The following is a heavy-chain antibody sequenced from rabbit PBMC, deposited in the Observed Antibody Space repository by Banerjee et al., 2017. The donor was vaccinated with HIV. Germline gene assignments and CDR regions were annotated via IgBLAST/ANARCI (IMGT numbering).Heavy chain of an antibody. V-gene: IGHV1S40*01. CDR2: IYAGSSGST. Sequence: QSLEESGGDLVKPGASLTLTCTASGFSFSSGYYMCWVRQAPGKGLEWIACIYAGSSGSTYYASWAKGRFTISKASSTTVTLQMTRLTAADTATYFCARRWNADGYADLWGQGTLVTVS. J-gene: IGHJ6*01. CDR3: ARRWNADGYADL. CDR1: GFSFSSGYY. D-gene: IGHD6-1*01.